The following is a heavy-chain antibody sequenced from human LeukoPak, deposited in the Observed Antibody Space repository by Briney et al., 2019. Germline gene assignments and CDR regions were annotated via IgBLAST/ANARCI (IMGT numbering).Heavy chain of an antibody. CDR2: IYSGGYT. J-gene: IGHJ4*02. CDR3: ARGRPAHYFDS. V-gene: IGHV3-66*01. Sequence: GGSLRLSCAASGFTVSSTYLTWVRQAPGKGLEWLSVIYSGGYTYYADSVKGRFFISRDISENMVYLQMNSLSVEDAAVYFCARGRPAHYFDSWGPGTLVTVS. CDR1: GFTVSSTY. D-gene: IGHD6-6*01.